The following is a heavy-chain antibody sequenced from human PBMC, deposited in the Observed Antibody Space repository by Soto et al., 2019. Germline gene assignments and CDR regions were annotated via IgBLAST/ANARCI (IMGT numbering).Heavy chain of an antibody. CDR3: ASYSSSWSLDY. V-gene: IGHV4-34*01. Sequence: QVQLQQWGAGLLKPSETLSLPCAVYGGSFSGYYWSWIRQPPGKGLEWIGEINHSGSTNYNPSLKSRVTISVDTSKNQFSLKLSSVTAADTAVYYCASYSSSWSLDYWGQGTLVTVSS. CDR1: GGSFSGYY. CDR2: INHSGST. D-gene: IGHD6-13*01. J-gene: IGHJ4*02.